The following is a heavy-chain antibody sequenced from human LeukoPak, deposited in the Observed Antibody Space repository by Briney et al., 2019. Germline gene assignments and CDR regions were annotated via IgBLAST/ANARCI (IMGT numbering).Heavy chain of an antibody. CDR2: IIPILGIA. J-gene: IGHJ5*02. D-gene: IGHD2-2*01. CDR3: ARGIGYCSSTSCRNWFDP. V-gene: IGHV1-69*02. CDR1: GCTFSSYT. Sequence: SVKVSCKASGCTFSSYTISWVRQAPGQGLEWMGRIIPILGIANYAQKFQGRVTITADKSTSTAYMELSSLRSEDTAVYYCARGIGYCSSTSCRNWFDPWGQGTLVTVSS.